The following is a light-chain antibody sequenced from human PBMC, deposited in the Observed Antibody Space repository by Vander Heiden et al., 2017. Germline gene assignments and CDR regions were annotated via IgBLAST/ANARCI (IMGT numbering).Light chain of an antibody. CDR1: HRVSLN. CDR2: GAS. CDR3: QQYNNWPQT. V-gene: IGKV3-15*01. J-gene: IGKJ1*01. Sequence: ELVLQQSAATLSVSTGDSVPLSCRASHRVSLNLACNRRKPGQPPRLLIYGASTRATGIPARFSGSGSGTEFTLTISSLQSEDFAVYYCQQYNNWPQTFGQGTKVEIK.